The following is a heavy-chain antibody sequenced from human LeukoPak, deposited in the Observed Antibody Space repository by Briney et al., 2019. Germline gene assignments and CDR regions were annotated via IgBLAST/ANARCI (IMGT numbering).Heavy chain of an antibody. CDR1: SXX. J-gene: IGHJ6*03. Sequence: SXXXXXVRXAPGXXXXWVSVIYSGGSTYYADSVKGRFTISRDNSKNTLYLQMNSLRAEDTAVYYCARERPGMDYMDVWGEGTTVTVSS. CDR3: ARERPGMDYMDV. CDR2: IYSGGST. V-gene: IGHV3-53*01.